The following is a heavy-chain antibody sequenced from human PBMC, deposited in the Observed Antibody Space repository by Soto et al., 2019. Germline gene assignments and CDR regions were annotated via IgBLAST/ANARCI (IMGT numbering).Heavy chain of an antibody. J-gene: IGHJ4*02. Sequence: EVQLLESGGGLVQPGGSLRLSCAASGFTFSSYAMRWVRQAPGKGLEWVAAISGSGGSTYYADSVKGRFTISRDNSKNTLYLKMNSLRAEDTAVYYCARGGYDFWSGSYDYWGQGTLVTVSS. CDR2: ISGSGGST. CDR3: ARGGYDFWSGSYDY. CDR1: GFTFSSYA. D-gene: IGHD3-3*01. V-gene: IGHV3-23*01.